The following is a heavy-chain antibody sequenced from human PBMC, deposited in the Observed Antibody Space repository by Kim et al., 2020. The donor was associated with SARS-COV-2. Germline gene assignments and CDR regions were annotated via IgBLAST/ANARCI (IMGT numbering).Heavy chain of an antibody. CDR3: ARDEYPNYYDSSGYYMY. D-gene: IGHD3-22*01. V-gene: IGHV3-30-3*01. CDR1: GFTFSSYA. CDR2: ISYNGSNK. Sequence: GGSLRLSCAASGFTFSSYAIHWVRQAPGKGLQWVAVISYNGSNKYYADSVKGRFTISRDNSKNTLYLQMNSLRAEDTAVYYCARDEYPNYYDSSGYYMYWGQGTLVTVSS. J-gene: IGHJ4*02.